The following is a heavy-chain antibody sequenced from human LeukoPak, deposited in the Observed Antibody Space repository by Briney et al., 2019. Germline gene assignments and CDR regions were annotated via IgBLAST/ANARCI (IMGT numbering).Heavy chain of an antibody. D-gene: IGHD2/OR15-2a*01. Sequence: GGPLRLSCAASGFTFNSYAMSWVRQAPGKGLEWVSAIAASDGNTYYADSVKGRFSISRDNSKNTVFLQMNSLRAEDTALYYCAKDMGNNSARGRFDHWGQGILVTVSS. CDR2: IAASDGNT. J-gene: IGHJ4*02. CDR3: AKDMGNNSARGRFDH. V-gene: IGHV3-23*01. CDR1: GFTFNSYA.